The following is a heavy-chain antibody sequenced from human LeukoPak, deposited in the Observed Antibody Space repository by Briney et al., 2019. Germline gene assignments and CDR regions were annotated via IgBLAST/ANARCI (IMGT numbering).Heavy chain of an antibody. Sequence: PGGSLRLSCAASGFTFSSYSMNWVRQAPGKGLEWVSSISSSSSYRYYADSVKGRFTISRDNAKNSLYLQMNSLRAEDTAVYYCARDRGELQTPSFDYWGQGTLVTVSS. CDR3: ARDRGELQTPSFDY. CDR1: GFTFSSYS. CDR2: ISSSSSYR. V-gene: IGHV3-21*01. D-gene: IGHD1-26*01. J-gene: IGHJ4*02.